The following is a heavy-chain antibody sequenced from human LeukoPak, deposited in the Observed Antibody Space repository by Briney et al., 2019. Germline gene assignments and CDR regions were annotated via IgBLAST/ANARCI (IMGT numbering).Heavy chain of an antibody. V-gene: IGHV3-48*03. Sequence: PGGSLRLSCAASGFTFSNYEMHWVRQAPGKGLEWVSYISSSGSTIYYTDSVKGRFTISRDNAKNSLYLQMNSLRAEDTAVYYCARVGYYDSSGYCGVDYWGQGTLVTVSS. CDR1: GFTFSNYE. D-gene: IGHD3-22*01. CDR3: ARVGYYDSSGYCGVDY. J-gene: IGHJ4*02. CDR2: ISSSGSTI.